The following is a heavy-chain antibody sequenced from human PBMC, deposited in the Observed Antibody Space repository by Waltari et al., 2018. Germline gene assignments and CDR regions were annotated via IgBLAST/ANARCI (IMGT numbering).Heavy chain of an antibody. D-gene: IGHD2-2*02. CDR1: GFTFSSYW. J-gene: IGHJ3*02. Sequence: EVQLVESGGGLVQPGGSLRLSCAASGFTFSSYWMSWFRQAPGKGLEWVANIKQDGSEKYYVDYVKGRFTISRDNAKNSLDLQMNSLRAEDTAVYYCARGNHCSSTSCYTFDAFDIWGQGTMVTVSS. V-gene: IGHV3-7*01. CDR3: ARGNHCSSTSCYTFDAFDI. CDR2: IKQDGSEK.